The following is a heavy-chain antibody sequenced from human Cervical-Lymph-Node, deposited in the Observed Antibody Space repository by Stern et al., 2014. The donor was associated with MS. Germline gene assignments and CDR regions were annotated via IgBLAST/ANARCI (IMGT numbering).Heavy chain of an antibody. D-gene: IGHD3-9*01. CDR3: AVAGLRYFDWFPTRKQQLVRGDWFDP. J-gene: IGHJ5*02. V-gene: IGHV1-69*01. CDR1: GGTFSSYA. CDR2: IIPIFGRV. Sequence: QVQLVQSGAEVKKPGSSGKGSCKASGGTFSSYAISWVRQAPGQRLAWMGGIIPIFGRVPYAQKFQGRVTITADESTSTAYMELSSLRSEDTAVYYCAVAGLRYFDWFPTRKQQLVRGDWFDPWGQGTLVTVSS.